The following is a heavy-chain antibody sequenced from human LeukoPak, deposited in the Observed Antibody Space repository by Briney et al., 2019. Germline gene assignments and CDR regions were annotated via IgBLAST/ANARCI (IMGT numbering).Heavy chain of an antibody. D-gene: IGHD4-17*01. CDR1: GFTFSSYE. Sequence: GGSLRLSCAASGFTFSSYEMNWARQAPGKGLEWVSYISSSGSTIYYADSVKGRFTISRDNAKNSLYLQMNSLRAEDTAVYYCARTNYGDYFDYWGQGTLVTVSS. V-gene: IGHV3-48*03. CDR2: ISSSGSTI. J-gene: IGHJ4*02. CDR3: ARTNYGDYFDY.